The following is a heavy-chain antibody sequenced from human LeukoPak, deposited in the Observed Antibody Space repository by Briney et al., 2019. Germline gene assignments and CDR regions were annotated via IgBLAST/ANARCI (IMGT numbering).Heavy chain of an antibody. CDR3: ARGGRFAPIVVVVAATQLMDV. V-gene: IGHV4-34*01. CDR1: GGSFSAYY. Sequence: KPSETLSLTCAVYGGSFSAYYWSWIRQPPGKGLEWIGEINHSGSNNYNPSLKSRVTMSVDTSKNQFSLKLNSVTAADTAVYYCARGGRFAPIVVVVAATQLMDVWGKGTTVTVSS. J-gene: IGHJ6*04. D-gene: IGHD2-15*01. CDR2: INHSGSN.